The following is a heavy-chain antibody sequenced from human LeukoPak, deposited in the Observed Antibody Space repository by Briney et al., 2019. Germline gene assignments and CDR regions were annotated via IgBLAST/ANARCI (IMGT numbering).Heavy chain of an antibody. J-gene: IGHJ4*02. CDR1: GYSFIGYH. CDR2: ISAYGHT. CDR3: ARETASGYLGFDF. Sequence: ASVKVSCKASGYSFIGYHMHWVRQAPGQGLEWMGWISAYGHTKLARNLQARVTVTIDTSTTTAYMELRSLSSDDTAVYFCARETASGYLGFDFWGQGTLITVSS. D-gene: IGHD3-3*01. V-gene: IGHV1-18*01.